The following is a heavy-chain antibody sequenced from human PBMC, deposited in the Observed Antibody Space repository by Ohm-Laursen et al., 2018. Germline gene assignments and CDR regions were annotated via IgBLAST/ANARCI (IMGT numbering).Heavy chain of an antibody. V-gene: IGHV3-11*01. J-gene: IGHJ2*01. CDR3: ASRTLYDSSGYFYWYFDL. Sequence: SLRLSCAASGFTFSDYYMSWIRQAPGKGLEWVSYISSSGSTIYYADSVKGRFTISRDNAKNSLYLQMNSLRAEDTAVYYCASRTLYDSSGYFYWYFDLWGRGTLVTVSS. CDR2: ISSSGSTI. D-gene: IGHD3-22*01. CDR1: GFTFSDYY.